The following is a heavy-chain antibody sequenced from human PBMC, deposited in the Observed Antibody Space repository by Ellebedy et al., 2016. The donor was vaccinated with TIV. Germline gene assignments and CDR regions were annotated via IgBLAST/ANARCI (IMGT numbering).Heavy chain of an antibody. CDR2: IHNSGIT. CDR1: GGSVSSYY. Sequence: SETLSLTXTVSGGSVSSYYWSWIRQSPGQGLEWIAYIHNSGITNSNPSLKSRVTVSVDTSKNQLSLKLSSVTAADTALYYCARSMYSVAAGYYYYMDVWGKGTTVTVSS. J-gene: IGHJ6*03. V-gene: IGHV4-59*02. D-gene: IGHD6-6*01. CDR3: ARSMYSVAAGYYYYMDV.